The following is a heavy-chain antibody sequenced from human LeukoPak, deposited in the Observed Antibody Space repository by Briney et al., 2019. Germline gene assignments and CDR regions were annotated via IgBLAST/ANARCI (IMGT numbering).Heavy chain of an antibody. D-gene: IGHD3-10*01. V-gene: IGHV3-53*01. CDR1: GFIVSGTY. Sequence: GGSLRLSCAASGFIVSGTYMTWVRQAPGKGLECVSIIYSGGDTYYTDSVKGRFTISRDNAKNTLYLQMNSLRAEDTAVYYCARERPGSRVLDYWGQGTVVTVSS. CDR3: ARERPGSRVLDY. J-gene: IGHJ4*02. CDR2: IYSGGDT.